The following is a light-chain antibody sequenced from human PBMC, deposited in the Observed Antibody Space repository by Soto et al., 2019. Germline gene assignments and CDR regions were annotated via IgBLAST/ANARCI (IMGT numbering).Light chain of an antibody. CDR3: QQYNKWPLS. J-gene: IGKJ4*01. CDR2: GAS. CDR1: QSVSSS. V-gene: IGKV3-15*01. Sequence: EIVMTQFPATLSVSPGERATLPCWASQSVSSSLAWYQQKPGQAPRLLIYGASTRATGIPARFSGSGSGTVFTFNISSLQYEDLAVYFCQQYNKWPLSFGGGTKVDIK.